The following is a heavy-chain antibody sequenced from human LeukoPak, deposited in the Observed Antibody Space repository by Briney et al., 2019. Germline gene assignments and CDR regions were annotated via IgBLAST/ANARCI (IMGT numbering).Heavy chain of an antibody. Sequence: SETLSLTCTVSGGSISSYYWSWIRQPPGKGLEWIGYIYYSGSTNYNPSLKSRVTISVDTSKNQFSLKLSSVTAADTAVYYCATYDYGGAFDIWGQGTMVTVSS. D-gene: IGHD4-17*01. CDR3: ATYDYGGAFDI. J-gene: IGHJ3*02. CDR2: IYYSGST. V-gene: IGHV4-59*08. CDR1: GGSISSYY.